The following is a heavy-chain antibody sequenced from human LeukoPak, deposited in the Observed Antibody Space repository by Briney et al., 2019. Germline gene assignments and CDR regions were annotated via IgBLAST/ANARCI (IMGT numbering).Heavy chain of an antibody. CDR1: GYTFIGYY. J-gene: IGHJ4*02. V-gene: IGHV1-2*02. D-gene: IGHD3-10*01. CDR3: ARDFMVRGVTTPDY. Sequence: ASVKVSCKAFGYTFIGYYMHWVGQAPGQGLQWMGWMNPNSGVTNYAQKFQGRVTMTRDTSISTAYMELSGLRYDDTAVYYCARDFMVRGVTTPDYWGQGTLVTVSS. CDR2: MNPNSGVT.